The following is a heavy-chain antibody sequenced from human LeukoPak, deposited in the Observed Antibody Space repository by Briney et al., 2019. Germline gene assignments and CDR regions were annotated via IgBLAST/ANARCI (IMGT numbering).Heavy chain of an antibody. V-gene: IGHV3-23*01. CDR3: AKCDYYGSTSPHPFDY. J-gene: IGHJ4*02. CDR2: ISGSGGST. CDR1: GFTFSSYA. Sequence: GGSLRLSCAASGFTFSSYAMSWVRQAPGKGLEWVSAISGSGGSTYYADSVKGRFTISRDNYKNTLYLQMNSLRAEDTAVYYCAKCDYYGSTSPHPFDYCGQGTLVTVSS. D-gene: IGHD3-10*01.